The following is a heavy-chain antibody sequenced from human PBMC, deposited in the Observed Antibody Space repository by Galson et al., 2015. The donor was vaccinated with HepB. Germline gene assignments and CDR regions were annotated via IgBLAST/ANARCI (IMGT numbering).Heavy chain of an antibody. CDR1: GFTFSSYA. J-gene: IGHJ4*02. Sequence: SLRLSCAASGFTFSSYAMHWVRQAPGKGLEYVSAISSNGGSTYYADSVKGRFTISRDNSKNTLYLQMSSLRAEDTAVYYCVNGIKNGPLFDYWGQGTLVTVSS. CDR2: ISSNGGST. V-gene: IGHV3-64D*06. CDR3: VNGIKNGPLFDY. D-gene: IGHD1-26*01.